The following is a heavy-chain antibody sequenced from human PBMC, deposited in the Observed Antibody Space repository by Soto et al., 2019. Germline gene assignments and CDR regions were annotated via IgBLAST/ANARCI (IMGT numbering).Heavy chain of an antibody. D-gene: IGHD3-16*01. V-gene: IGHV4-39*01. CDR3: ARPGWPRLHLGELNDY. CDR1: GGSISSSSYY. CDR2: IYYSGST. Sequence: QLQLQESGPGLVKPSETLSLTCTVSGGSISSSSYYWGWIRQPPGKGLEWIGSIYYSGSTYYNPSLKSRVTISVDTSKNQFSLKLSSVTAADTAVYYCARPGWPRLHLGELNDYWGQGTLVTVSS. J-gene: IGHJ4*02.